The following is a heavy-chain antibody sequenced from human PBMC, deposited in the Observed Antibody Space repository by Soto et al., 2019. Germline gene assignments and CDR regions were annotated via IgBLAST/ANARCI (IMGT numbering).Heavy chain of an antibody. CDR3: ARDRGDSSGWDNWYFDL. V-gene: IGHV1-2*04. D-gene: IGHD6-19*01. CDR1: GYTFTGYY. Sequence: QVQLVQSGAEVKKPGASVKVSCKASGYTFTGYYMHWVRQAPGQGLEWMGWINPNSGGTNYAQKFQGWVTMTRDTSISTSYMELSRLRPDDTAVYYCARDRGDSSGWDNWYFDLWGRGTLVTVSS. CDR2: INPNSGGT. J-gene: IGHJ2*01.